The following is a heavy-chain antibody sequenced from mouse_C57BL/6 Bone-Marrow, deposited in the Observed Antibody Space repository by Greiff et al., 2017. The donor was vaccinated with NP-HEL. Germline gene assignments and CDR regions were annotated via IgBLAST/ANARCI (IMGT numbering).Heavy chain of an antibody. V-gene: IGHV5-4*03. CDR3: ARYGNSFTDY. J-gene: IGHJ2*01. Sequence: EVKLMESGGGLVKPGGSLKLSCAASGFTFSSYAMSWVRQTPEKRLEWVATISDGGSYTYYPDNVKGRFTISRDNAKNNLYLQMSHLKSEDTAMYYCARYGNSFTDYWGQGTTLTVSS. CDR1: GFTFSSYA. CDR2: ISDGGSYT. D-gene: IGHD2-10*02.